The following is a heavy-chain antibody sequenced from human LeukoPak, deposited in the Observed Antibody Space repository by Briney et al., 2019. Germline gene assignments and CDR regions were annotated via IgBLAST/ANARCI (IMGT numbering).Heavy chain of an antibody. D-gene: IGHD3-10*01. CDR1: GYTFTGYY. CDR3: ASQPWLGENWFDP. J-gene: IGHJ5*02. Sequence: ASVKVSCKASGYTFTGYYMHWVRQAPGQGLEWMGRINPNSGGTNYAQKFQGRVTMTRDTSISTAYMELSRLRSDDTAVYYCASQPWLGENWFDPWGQGTLVTVSS. V-gene: IGHV1-2*06. CDR2: INPNSGGT.